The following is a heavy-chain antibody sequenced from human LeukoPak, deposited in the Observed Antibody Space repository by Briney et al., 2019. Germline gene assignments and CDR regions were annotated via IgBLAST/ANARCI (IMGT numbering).Heavy chain of an antibody. Sequence: SETLSLTCTVSGGSISSYYWSWIRQPAGKGLEWIGRIYTSGSTNYNPSLKSRVTISVDKSKNQFSLRLSSVTAADTAAYYCARGSELSYYYDSSGYIYFDYWGQGTLVTVSS. J-gene: IGHJ4*02. CDR2: IYTSGST. CDR1: GGSISSYY. V-gene: IGHV4-4*07. D-gene: IGHD3-22*01. CDR3: ARGSELSYYYDSSGYIYFDY.